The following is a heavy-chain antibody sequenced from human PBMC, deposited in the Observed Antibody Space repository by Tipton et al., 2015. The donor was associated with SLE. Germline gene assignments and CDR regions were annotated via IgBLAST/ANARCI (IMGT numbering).Heavy chain of an antibody. Sequence: QLVQSGAEVKKPGASVKVSCKASGYTFSNYGISWVRQAPGQGLEWMAWINTYNGVTSYAQKLQGRVTMTTDTSTSTAYIELRSLRSDDTAVYYCARDGGLLWFRDRRYFDLWGRGTLVTVSS. V-gene: IGHV1-18*01. CDR1: GYTFSNYG. J-gene: IGHJ2*01. D-gene: IGHD3-10*01. CDR3: ARDGGLLWFRDRRYFDL. CDR2: INTYNGVT.